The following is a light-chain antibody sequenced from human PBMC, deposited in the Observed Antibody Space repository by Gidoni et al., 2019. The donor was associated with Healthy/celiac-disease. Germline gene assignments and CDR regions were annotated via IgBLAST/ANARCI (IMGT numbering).Light chain of an antibody. J-gene: IGKJ2*01. CDR2: GAS. CDR3: QQYNNWPRT. V-gene: IGKV3-15*01. Sequence: EIVMQPSPATLSVSPGERATLSCRASQSVSSNLAWYQQKPGQAPRLLIYGASTRATGIPARFSGSGSGTEFTLTISSLQSEDFAVYYCQQYNNWPRTFGQGTKLEIK. CDR1: QSVSSN.